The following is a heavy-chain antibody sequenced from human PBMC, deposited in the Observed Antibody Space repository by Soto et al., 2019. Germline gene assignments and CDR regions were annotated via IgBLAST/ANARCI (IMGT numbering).Heavy chain of an antibody. CDR3: ARVFDTYSLDL. V-gene: IGHV3-33*01. CDR2: IRSDESNK. D-gene: IGHD3-9*01. J-gene: IGHJ4*02. Sequence: QGQGVESAGAVVQPGWALRLYCAASAFTFSTYGMPAGRQAPGKGLEWVALIRSDESNKHYRDSVKGRFTISGYNSTNTVYMDMNRLGAEDTAVYYCARVFDTYSLDLWGQGTLVTVSS. CDR1: AFTFSTYG.